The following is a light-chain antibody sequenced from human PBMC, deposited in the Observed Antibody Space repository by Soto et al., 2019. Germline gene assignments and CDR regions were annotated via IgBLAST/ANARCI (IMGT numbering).Light chain of an antibody. Sequence: QSALTQPASVSGSPGQSITISCTGTSSDVGGYNYVSWYQQHPGKAPKVMIYDVSNRPSGVSNRFSGSKSGNTASLTISGVQADDEADYYCSSYTTSSTLVVFGTGTKLTVL. CDR3: SSYTTSSTLVV. V-gene: IGLV2-14*01. CDR2: DVS. CDR1: SSDVGGYNY. J-gene: IGLJ1*01.